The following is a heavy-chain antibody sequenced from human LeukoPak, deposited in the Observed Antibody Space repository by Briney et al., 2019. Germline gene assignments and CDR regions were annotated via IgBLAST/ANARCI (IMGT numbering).Heavy chain of an antibody. V-gene: IGHV1-2*02. J-gene: IGHJ5*02. CDR2: LYAKSGDT. CDR1: GYTFSDYY. CDR3: AKLVYSLDGSGHNWFDP. D-gene: IGHD2-15*01. Sequence: RRASVKVSCKASGYTFSDYYMHWVRQAPGQGLEWMGWLYAKSGDTHYEQKFQGRVTLTRDTSISTAYMELSSLTSDDTAVYYCAKLVYSLDGSGHNWFDPWGQGALVTVSS.